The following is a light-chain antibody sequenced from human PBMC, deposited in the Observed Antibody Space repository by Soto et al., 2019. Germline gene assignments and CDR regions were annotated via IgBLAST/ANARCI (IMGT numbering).Light chain of an antibody. J-gene: IGKJ2*01. Sequence: IQLTQSPSSLSASVGDSVTVTCRASQSINLYLNWYQQKPGKAPTLLIYGASTLQSGVPPRFSGGGSRTDFTLTISSLQTEDFATYYCQQSYRSPYTFGQGTKLEI. CDR1: QSINLY. CDR3: QQSYRSPYT. V-gene: IGKV1-39*01. CDR2: GAS.